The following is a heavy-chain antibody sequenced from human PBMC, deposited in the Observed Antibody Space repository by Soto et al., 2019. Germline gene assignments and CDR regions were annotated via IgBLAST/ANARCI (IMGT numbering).Heavy chain of an antibody. V-gene: IGHV5-51*01. CDR3: ARFGFLEWAYYYYMDV. CDR1: GYSFTSYW. CDR2: IYPGDSDT. Sequence: PGESLKISCKGSGYSFTSYWIGWVRQMPGKGLEWMGIIYPGDSDTRYSPSFQGQVTISADKSISTAYLQWSSLKASDTAMYYCARFGFLEWAYYYYMDVWGKGTTVTVSS. D-gene: IGHD3-3*01. J-gene: IGHJ6*03.